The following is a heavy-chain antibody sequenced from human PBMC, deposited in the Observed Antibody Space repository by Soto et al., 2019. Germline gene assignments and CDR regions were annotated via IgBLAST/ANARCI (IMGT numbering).Heavy chain of an antibody. V-gene: IGHV4-59*01. J-gene: IGHJ4*02. CDR3: AMYYGHGQDY. CDR2: IYYGGTS. Sequence: QVQLHQSGPGLVKPSETLSLTCSVSGASITNYYWTWIRQSPGKGREWIGYIYYGGTSNYNSSLKGRVTVSVDMSTNQFSLTLNSVTAADTAFYYCAMYYGHGQDYWGQGTLVTVSS. CDR1: GASITNYY. D-gene: IGHD3-10*01.